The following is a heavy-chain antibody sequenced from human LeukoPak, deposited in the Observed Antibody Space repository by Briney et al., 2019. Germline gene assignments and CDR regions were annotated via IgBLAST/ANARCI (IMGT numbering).Heavy chain of an antibody. J-gene: IGHJ3*02. CDR3: ARVRDGYNLDAFDI. CDR1: AFIFSDYY. Sequence: GGSLRLSCAASAFIFSDYYMNWIRQAPGKGLEWVSYISSTSTYTNYADSVKGRFTISRDNAKNSLYLQMNSLRAEDTSVYYCARVRDGYNLDAFDIWGPGTMVTVSS. CDR2: ISSTSTYT. V-gene: IGHV3-11*05. D-gene: IGHD5-24*01.